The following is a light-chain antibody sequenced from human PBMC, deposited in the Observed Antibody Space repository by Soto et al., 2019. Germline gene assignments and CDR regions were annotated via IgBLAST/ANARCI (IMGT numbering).Light chain of an antibody. J-gene: IGKJ2*01. CDR3: QKYNSAPHT. CDR1: QGISNY. Sequence: DIQMTQSPSSLSASVGDRVTITCRASQGISNYLAWYQQKPGKVPKLLIYAASTLQSGVPARFSGSGSGTDXTIXXSSLQPEDVATXYXQKYNSAPHTFGQGTKLEIK. CDR2: AAS. V-gene: IGKV1-27*01.